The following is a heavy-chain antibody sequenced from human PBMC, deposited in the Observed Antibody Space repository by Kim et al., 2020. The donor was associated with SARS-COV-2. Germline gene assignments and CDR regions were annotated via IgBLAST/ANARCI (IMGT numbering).Heavy chain of an antibody. V-gene: IGHV7-4-1*02. J-gene: IGHJ6*02. CDR1: GYTFTSYA. CDR2: INTNTGNP. CDR3: ARDNRITIFVVAVAAHYGMDV. Sequence: ASVKVSCKASGYTFTSYAMNWVRQAPGQGLEWMGWINTNTGNPTYAQGFTGRFVFSLDTSVSTAYLQISSLKAEDTAVYYCARDNRITIFVVAVAAHYGMDVWGQGTTVTVSS. D-gene: IGHD3-3*01.